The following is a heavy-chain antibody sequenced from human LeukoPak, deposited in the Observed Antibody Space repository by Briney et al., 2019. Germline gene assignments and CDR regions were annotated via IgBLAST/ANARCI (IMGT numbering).Heavy chain of an antibody. J-gene: IGHJ4*02. CDR1: DYSISSAYY. D-gene: IGHD2-21*02. V-gene: IGHV4-38-2*02. Sequence: SETLSLTCAVSDYSISSAYYWGWIRQPPGKGLEWIGRIYHSGSTDYNPSLKSRVTISVDTSKNQSSLKLRSVTAADTAVYYCARDQAYCGGDCYFDFWGQGTLVTVSS. CDR3: ARDQAYCGGDCYFDF. CDR2: IYHSGST.